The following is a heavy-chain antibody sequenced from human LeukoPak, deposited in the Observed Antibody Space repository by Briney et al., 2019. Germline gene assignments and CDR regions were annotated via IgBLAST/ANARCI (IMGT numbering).Heavy chain of an antibody. Sequence: PSETLSLTCTVSGYSISSGYYWSWIRQPPGKGLEWIGYIYYSGSTNYNPSLKSRVTISVDTSKNQFSLKLSSVTAADTAVYYCARDGYSSDRDAFDIWGQGTMVTVSS. CDR2: IYYSGST. D-gene: IGHD6-19*01. CDR1: GYSISSGYY. CDR3: ARDGYSSDRDAFDI. V-gene: IGHV4-61*01. J-gene: IGHJ3*02.